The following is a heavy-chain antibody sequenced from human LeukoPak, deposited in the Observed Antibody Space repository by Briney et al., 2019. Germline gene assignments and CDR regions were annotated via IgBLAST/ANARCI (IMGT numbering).Heavy chain of an antibody. CDR2: TYYRSKWNN. V-gene: IGHV6-1*01. CDR1: GDTVSSNIAA. CDR3: ARDLCSGGSCYWRFDY. Sequence: SQTLSLTCAISGDTVSSNIAAWNWIRQSPSRGLEWLGRTYYRSKWNNDYAVSVKSRISINPDTSKNQFSLQQNSVTPEDTAVYYCARDLCSGGSCYWRFDYWGQGTLVTVPS. J-gene: IGHJ4*02. D-gene: IGHD2-15*01.